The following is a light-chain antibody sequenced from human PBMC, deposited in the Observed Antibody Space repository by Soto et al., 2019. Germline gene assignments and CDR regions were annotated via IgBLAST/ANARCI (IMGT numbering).Light chain of an antibody. CDR1: QGISNY. CDR3: QKYNSAPPST. V-gene: IGKV1-27*01. CDR2: AAS. J-gene: IGKJ3*01. Sequence: DIQMTQSPSSLSASVGERVTLTCRASQGISNYFAWYQQKPGKVPKLLIYAASTLQSGVPSRFSGSGSGTDFTLSISSLQPEDVATYYCQKYNSAPPSTFGPGTKVDIK.